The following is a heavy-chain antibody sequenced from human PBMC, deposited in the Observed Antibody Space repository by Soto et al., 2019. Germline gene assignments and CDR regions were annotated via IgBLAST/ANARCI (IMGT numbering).Heavy chain of an antibody. Sequence: PGESLKISCAASGFMFSTTDMSWVRQAPGKGLEWLTTIEGSGEITYYADSVRGRFTISRDNSKSTVYLQMDSLTADDTAVYFCVKNSGWFNTWGQGTPVTVSS. CDR1: GFMFSTTD. CDR3: VKNSGWFNT. D-gene: IGHD3-10*01. CDR2: IEGSGEIT. J-gene: IGHJ5*02. V-gene: IGHV3-23*01.